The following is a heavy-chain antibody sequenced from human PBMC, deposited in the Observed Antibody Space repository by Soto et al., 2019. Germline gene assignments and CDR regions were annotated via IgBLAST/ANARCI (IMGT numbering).Heavy chain of an antibody. CDR1: SGSISSGNW. CDR2: IYYTGAT. Sequence: QVQLQESGPGLVESSGTLSLTCEVSSGSISSGNWWSWVRQPPGKGLEWIGEIYYTGATNYNPSPEKRVTTTIDKSDDQFSLKLRSATGADKAVFYCGRVFSTGSGLMYEFDFWGQGILVSVSS. J-gene: IGHJ4*02. V-gene: IGHV4-4*02. CDR3: GRVFSTGSGLMYEFDF. D-gene: IGHD1-1*01.